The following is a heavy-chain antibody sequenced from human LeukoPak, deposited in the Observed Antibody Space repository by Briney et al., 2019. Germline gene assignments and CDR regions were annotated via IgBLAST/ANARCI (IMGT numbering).Heavy chain of an antibody. D-gene: IGHD6-19*01. CDR2: ISSSGYYI. Sequence: GGSLRLSCAASGFTFSRYTMNWVRQAPGKGLEWVSSISSSGYYIYQADSVKGRFTISRDNAKNSLYLQMNSLRAEDTAVYYCARDAKLSSSGWSFYYFDYWGQGTLVTVSS. CDR1: GFTFSRYT. CDR3: ARDAKLSSSGWSFYYFDY. V-gene: IGHV3-21*01. J-gene: IGHJ4*02.